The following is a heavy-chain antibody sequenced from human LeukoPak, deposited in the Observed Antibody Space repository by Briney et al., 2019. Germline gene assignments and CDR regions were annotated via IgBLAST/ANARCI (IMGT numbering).Heavy chain of an antibody. CDR3: ARDQGDGYIDY. CDR1: GFTFSSYS. V-gene: IGHV3-48*01. Sequence: GGSLRLSCAASGFTFSSYSMNWVHQAPGKGLEWVSYISSSSSTIYYADSVKGRFTISRDNAKNSLYLQMNSLRAEDTAVYYCARDQGDGYIDYWGQGTLVTVSS. D-gene: IGHD6-13*01. J-gene: IGHJ4*02. CDR2: ISSSSSTI.